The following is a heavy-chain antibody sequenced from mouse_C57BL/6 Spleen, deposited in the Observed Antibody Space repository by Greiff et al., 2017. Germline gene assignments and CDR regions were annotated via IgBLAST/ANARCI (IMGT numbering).Heavy chain of an antibody. Sequence: EVQLQESGPGLVKPSQSLSLTCSVTGYSITSGYYWNWIRQFPGNKLEWMGYISYDGSNNYNPSLKNRISITRDTSKNQFFLKLNSVTTEETATYYCERDQDYYYGSYYYAMDYWGQGTSVTVSS. V-gene: IGHV3-6*01. D-gene: IGHD1-1*01. J-gene: IGHJ4*01. CDR1: GYSITSGYY. CDR2: ISYDGSN. CDR3: ERDQDYYYGSYYYAMDY.